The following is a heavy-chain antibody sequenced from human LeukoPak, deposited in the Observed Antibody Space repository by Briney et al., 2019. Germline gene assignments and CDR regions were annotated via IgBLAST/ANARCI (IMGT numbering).Heavy chain of an antibody. V-gene: IGHV4-34*01. CDR3: ARSYYYGSGSSFQH. J-gene: IGHJ1*01. D-gene: IGHD3-10*01. CDR2: INHSGST. Sequence: PSETLSLTCAVYGGSFSGYYWSWIRQPPGKGLEWIGEINHSGSTNHNPSLKSRVTISVDTSKNQFSLKLSSVTAADTAVYYCARSYYYGSGSSFQHWGQGTLVTVSS. CDR1: GGSFSGYY.